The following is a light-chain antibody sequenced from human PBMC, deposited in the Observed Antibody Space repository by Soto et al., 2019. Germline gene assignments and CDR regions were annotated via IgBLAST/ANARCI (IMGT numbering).Light chain of an antibody. J-gene: IGKJ4*01. CDR2: AAS. CDR1: QTISSW. Sequence: DIQMTQSPSTLSGSVGCIGTITFGASQTISSWLAWYQQKPGKAPKRLIYAASSLQSGVPSRFSGSGSGTEFTLTISSLQPEDFATYYCLQHNGYPLTFGGGTKVDIK. V-gene: IGKV1-5*01. CDR3: LQHNGYPLT.